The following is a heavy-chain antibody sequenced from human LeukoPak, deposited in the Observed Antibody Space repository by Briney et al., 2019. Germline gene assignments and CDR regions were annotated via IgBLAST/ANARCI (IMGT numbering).Heavy chain of an antibody. CDR3: ARALRYCSSTSCYTFDY. CDR2: INPNSGGT. D-gene: IGHD2-2*02. J-gene: IGHJ4*02. Sequence: ASVKVSCKVSGYTFTGYYMHWVRQAPGQGLEWMGWINPNSGGTNYAQKFQGRVTMTRDTSISTAYMELSRLRSDDTAVYYCARALRYCSSTSCYTFDYWGQGTLVTVSS. CDR1: GYTFTGYY. V-gene: IGHV1-2*02.